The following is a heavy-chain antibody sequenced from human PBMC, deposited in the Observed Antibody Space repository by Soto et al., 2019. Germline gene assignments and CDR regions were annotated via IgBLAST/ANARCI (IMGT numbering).Heavy chain of an antibody. CDR2: INEDGSEK. Sequence: GGSVRLSCVASGVSFSRCWMTWVHQAPGKGLEWVANINEDGSEKYSVDSVRGRFSISRGNANNSLFLQMNSLRAEDTAVYYCARGRAASGRYYFDYWGQGTLVTVSS. CDR1: GVSFSRCW. J-gene: IGHJ4*02. V-gene: IGHV3-7*01. D-gene: IGHD3-10*01. CDR3: ARGRAASGRYYFDY.